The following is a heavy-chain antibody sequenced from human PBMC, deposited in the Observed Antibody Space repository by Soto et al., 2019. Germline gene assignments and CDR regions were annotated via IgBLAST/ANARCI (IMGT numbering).Heavy chain of an antibody. J-gene: IGHJ4*02. V-gene: IGHV4-34*01. CDR3: ARDENLVRGVPFDS. D-gene: IGHD3-10*01. Sequence: SETLSLTCAVYGDSFTKYYWSWIRQPPGKGLEWIGEINHSGRTNFNPSLKSRVTISVDRSKNQFSLKLRSVTAADTGVYYCARDENLVRGVPFDSWGPGTLVTVSS. CDR1: GDSFTKYY. CDR2: INHSGRT.